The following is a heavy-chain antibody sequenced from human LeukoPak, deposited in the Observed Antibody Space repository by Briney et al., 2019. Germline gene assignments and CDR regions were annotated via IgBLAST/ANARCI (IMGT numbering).Heavy chain of an antibody. Sequence: PGGSLRLSCAVSGFTFSMYWMNWVRQAPGKGLEWVAIIKQDGSEKFYVDSVEGRFAISRDNAKNSLYLQMNSLRAEDTAAYYCAGGTGWLIDYWGQGTLVTVSS. CDR3: AGGTGWLIDY. D-gene: IGHD6-19*01. V-gene: IGHV3-7*03. CDR1: GFTFSMYW. CDR2: IKQDGSEK. J-gene: IGHJ4*02.